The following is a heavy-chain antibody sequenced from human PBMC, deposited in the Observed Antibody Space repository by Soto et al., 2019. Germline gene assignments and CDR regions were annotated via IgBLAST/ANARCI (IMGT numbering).Heavy chain of an antibody. V-gene: IGHV1-58*01. CDR3: AAFGSPAAGTFDY. Sequence: ASALVSCKKSGFTFTSTALQWVRQDIGQRLEGRGWIVDGSGNTNYAQKFHERVTITRDMSTSTAYMELSSLRSEDTAVYYWAAFGSPAAGTFDYWGQGTLVTVSS. CDR2: IVDGSGNT. D-gene: IGHD6-13*01. J-gene: IGHJ4*02. CDR1: GFTFTSTA.